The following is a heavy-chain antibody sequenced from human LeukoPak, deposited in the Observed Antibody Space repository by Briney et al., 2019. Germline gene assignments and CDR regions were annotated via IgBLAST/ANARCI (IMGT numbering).Heavy chain of an antibody. Sequence: PSETLSLTCSVSGGSISGYYWSWIGQPPGKGPEWIGYIYYSGSTNYNPSLKSRVTISVDTSKNQFSLKLTSLTAADTAVYYCARAAAAGPHYYYGMDVWGKGTTVTVSS. V-gene: IGHV4-59*01. CDR2: IYYSGST. CDR1: GGSISGYY. CDR3: ARAAAAGPHYYYGMDV. D-gene: IGHD6-13*01. J-gene: IGHJ6*04.